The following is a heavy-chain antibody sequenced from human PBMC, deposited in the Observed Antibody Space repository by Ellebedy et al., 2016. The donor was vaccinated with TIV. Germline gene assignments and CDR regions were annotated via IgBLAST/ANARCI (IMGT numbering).Heavy chain of an antibody. D-gene: IGHD6-19*01. CDR2: IYYSGST. CDR1: GGSVSSGSYY. CDR3: ARGGDSSGWYEDY. J-gene: IGHJ4*02. Sequence: SETLSLTXTVSGGSVSSGSYYWSWIRQPPGKGLEWIGYIYYSGSTNYNPSLKSRVTISVDTSKNQFSLKLSSVTAADTAVYYCARGGDSSGWYEDYWGQGTLVTVSS. V-gene: IGHV4-61*01.